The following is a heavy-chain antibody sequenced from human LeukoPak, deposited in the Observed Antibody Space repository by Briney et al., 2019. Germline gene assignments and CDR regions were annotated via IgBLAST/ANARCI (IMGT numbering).Heavy chain of an antibody. Sequence: GSSVKVSCKASGGTFSSYAISWVRQAPGQGLEWMGGIIPIFGTANYAQKFQGRVTITADESTSTAYMELRSLRSEDTAVYYCARIQVQQQLVHYYYYMDVWGKGTTVTVSS. V-gene: IGHV1-69*01. CDR3: ARIQVQQQLVHYYYYMDV. D-gene: IGHD6-13*01. CDR2: IIPIFGTA. CDR1: GGTFSSYA. J-gene: IGHJ6*03.